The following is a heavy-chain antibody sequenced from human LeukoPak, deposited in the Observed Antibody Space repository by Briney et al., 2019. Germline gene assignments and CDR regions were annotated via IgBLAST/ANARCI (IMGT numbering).Heavy chain of an antibody. V-gene: IGHV1-18*01. CDR3: ARDLGAPTGTTYYYYYYYMDV. D-gene: IGHD1-7*01. Sequence: GASVKVSCKASGYTFTIYGISWGRQAPGQGVEWMGGISAYNGNTNYTQKLQGRVTMTTDTSTSTAYMELRSLRSDATAVYYCARDLGAPTGTTYYYYYYYMDVWGKGTPVTVSS. J-gene: IGHJ6*03. CDR2: ISAYNGNT. CDR1: GYTFTIYG.